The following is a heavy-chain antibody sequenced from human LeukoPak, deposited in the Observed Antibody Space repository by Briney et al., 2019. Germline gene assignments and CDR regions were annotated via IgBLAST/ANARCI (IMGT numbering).Heavy chain of an antibody. J-gene: IGHJ4*02. V-gene: IGHV1-18*01. CDR1: GYTFTSYG. CDR3: ARGHSSSWSIDY. CDR2: ISAYNGNT. Sequence: VASVKVSCKASGYTFTSYGISWVRQAPEQGLERMGWISAYNGNTNYAQKLQGRVTTTTDTSTSTAYMDLRSLRSDDTAVYYCARGHSSSWSIDYWGQGTLVTVSS. D-gene: IGHD6-13*01.